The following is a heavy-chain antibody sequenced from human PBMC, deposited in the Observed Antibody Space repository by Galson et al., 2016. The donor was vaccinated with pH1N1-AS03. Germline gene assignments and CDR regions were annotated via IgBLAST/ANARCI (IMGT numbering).Heavy chain of an antibody. Sequence: QSGAEVKMPGESLKISCQGSGYTSTIYWISWVRQMPGKGLEWMGKIDPSDSYTYCSPSFRGQVTISADTSISTAYLKWNSLKASDTAIYYCARWSNDYGSGWGQGTLVTFSS. CDR1: GYTSTIYW. CDR2: IDPSDSYT. J-gene: IGHJ4*02. CDR3: ARWSNDYGSG. V-gene: IGHV5-10-1*04. D-gene: IGHD4-17*01.